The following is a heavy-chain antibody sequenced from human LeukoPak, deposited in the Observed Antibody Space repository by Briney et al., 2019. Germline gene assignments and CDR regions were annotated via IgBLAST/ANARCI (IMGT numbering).Heavy chain of an antibody. Sequence: GGSLRLSCAASGFXFSSYAMTWVRQTPGKGLEWVSCISGTGGSTYYADSVKGRFTISRDNSKNTLYLQMNSLRAEDTALYYCAKATARYCSSTICYLDYWGQGTLVTVSS. V-gene: IGHV3-23*01. CDR3: AKATARYCSSTICYLDY. CDR2: ISGTGGST. CDR1: GFXFSSYA. J-gene: IGHJ4*02. D-gene: IGHD2-2*01.